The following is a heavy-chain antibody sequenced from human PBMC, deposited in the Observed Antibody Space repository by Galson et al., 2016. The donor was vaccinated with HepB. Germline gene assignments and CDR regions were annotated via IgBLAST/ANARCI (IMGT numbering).Heavy chain of an antibody. CDR2: IVVRSGNT. D-gene: IGHD6-19*01. V-gene: IGHV1-58*01. J-gene: IGHJ6*02. CDR3: AAVMAVAGEDGLDV. Sequence: SVKVSCKASGFTFSSSAVQWVRQSRGQRLESMGWIVVRSGNTNYAQKFQERVTITRDMSTSTVYLELNNLRSEDTAVYYWAAVMAVAGEDGLDVWGQGTTVTVSS. CDR1: GFTFSSSA.